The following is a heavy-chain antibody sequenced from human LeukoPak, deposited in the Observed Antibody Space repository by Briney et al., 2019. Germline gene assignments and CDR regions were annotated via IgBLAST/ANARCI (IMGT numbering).Heavy chain of an antibody. CDR3: AKDSGVADY. V-gene: IGHV3-23*01. CDR2: ISGSGGST. D-gene: IGHD3-10*01. J-gene: IGHJ4*02. CDR1: GFSFSDAW. Sequence: GGSLRLSCAASGFSFSDAWMSWVRQAPGKGLEWVSAISGSGGSTYYADSVKGRFTISRDNSKNTLYLQMNSLRAEDTAVYYCAKDSGVADYWGQGTLVTVSS.